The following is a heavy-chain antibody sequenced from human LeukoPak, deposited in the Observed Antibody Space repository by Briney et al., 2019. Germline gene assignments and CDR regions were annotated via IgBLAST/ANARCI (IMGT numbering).Heavy chain of an antibody. CDR1: GGSISSSSYY. Sequence: SETLSLTCTVSGGSISSSSYYWGWIRQPPGKGLKWIGSIYYSGSTYYNPSLKNRVTISVDTPKNQFSLKLSSVTAADTAVYYCARYGDYEGYFDYWGQGTLVTVSS. CDR2: IYYSGST. CDR3: ARYGDYEGYFDY. J-gene: IGHJ4*02. V-gene: IGHV4-39*01. D-gene: IGHD4-17*01.